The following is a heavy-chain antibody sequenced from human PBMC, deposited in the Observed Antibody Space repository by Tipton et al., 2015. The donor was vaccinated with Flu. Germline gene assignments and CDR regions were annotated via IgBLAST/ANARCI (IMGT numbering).Heavy chain of an antibody. Sequence: SLRLSCAASGFTVSGNYMNWVRQAPGKGLEWVSVIYSDGSTYYADSVKGRFTISRDNSKNTLYLQMDSLRPEDTAVYFCVREGDGDYFDYWGQGTLVTVSS. CDR3: VREGDGDYFDY. D-gene: IGHD3-16*01. J-gene: IGHJ4*02. CDR1: GFTVSGNY. CDR2: IYSDGST. V-gene: IGHV3-66*02.